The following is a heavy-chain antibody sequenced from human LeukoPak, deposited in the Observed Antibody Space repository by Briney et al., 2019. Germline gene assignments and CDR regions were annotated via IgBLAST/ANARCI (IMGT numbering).Heavy chain of an antibody. J-gene: IGHJ4*02. V-gene: IGHV4-4*07. CDR1: GGSISSYY. CDR2: IYTSGST. CDR3: RGSYGSGRKRFDY. D-gene: IGHD3-10*01. Sequence: PSETLSLTCTVSGGSISSYYWSWIRQPAGEGLEWIGRIYTSGSTNYNPSLKSRVTMSVDTSKNQFSLKLSSVTAADTAVYYCRGSYGSGRKRFDYWGQGTLVTVSS.